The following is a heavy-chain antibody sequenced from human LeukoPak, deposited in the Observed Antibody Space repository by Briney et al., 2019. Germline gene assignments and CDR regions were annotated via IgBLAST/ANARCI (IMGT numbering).Heavy chain of an antibody. CDR2: IFHSGST. V-gene: IGHV4-39*01. CDR3: ARLYQGKRPPDY. D-gene: IGHD6-25*01. Sequence: SETLSLTCTVSGDSIFSTTYYWGWIRQPPGKGLGWIGSIFHSGSTYYNPSLKSRLTISVDTSKNQLSLRLRSVTAADTAVYYCARLYQGKRPPDYWGQGTLVTVSS. CDR1: GDSIFSTTYY. J-gene: IGHJ4*02.